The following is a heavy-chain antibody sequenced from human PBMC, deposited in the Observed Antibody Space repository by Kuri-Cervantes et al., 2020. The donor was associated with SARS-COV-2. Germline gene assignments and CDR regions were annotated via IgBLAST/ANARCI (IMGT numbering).Heavy chain of an antibody. CDR2: VWYGGSNQ. Sequence: GGSLRLSCAASGFTFSSYGIHWVRQAPGKGLEWVAVVWYGGSNQYYAYSVKGRFTISRDNSKNTLYLQMNSLRAEDTAVYYCANLREVEYYGMDVWGQGTTVTVSS. D-gene: IGHD1-26*01. CDR1: GFTFSSYG. V-gene: IGHV3-33*06. J-gene: IGHJ6*02. CDR3: ANLREVEYYGMDV.